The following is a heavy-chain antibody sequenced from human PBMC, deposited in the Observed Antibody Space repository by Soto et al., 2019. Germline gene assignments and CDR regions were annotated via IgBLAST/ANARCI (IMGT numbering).Heavy chain of an antibody. D-gene: IGHD5-18*01. V-gene: IGHV3-15*01. CDR3: TTEEEQLWPIGFFDP. J-gene: IGHJ5*02. CDR1: GFTFSNAW. Sequence: PGGSLRLSCAASGFTFSNAWMSWVRQAPGKGLEWVGRIKSKTDGGTTDYAAPVKGRFTISRGDSKNTLYLQMNSLKTEDTAVYYCTTEEEQLWPIGFFDPWGQGTLVTVSS. CDR2: IKSKTDGGTT.